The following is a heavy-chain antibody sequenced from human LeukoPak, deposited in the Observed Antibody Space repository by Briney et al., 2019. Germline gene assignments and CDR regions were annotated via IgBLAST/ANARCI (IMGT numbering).Heavy chain of an antibody. CDR1: GGSISSYY. Sequence: PSGTLSLTCTVSGGSISSYYWRWVRQPPGKGLEWIGYIYYSGSTNYNPSLKSRVTISVDTSKNQFSLKLSSVTAADTAVYYCARDRYYMDVWGTGTTVTVSS. V-gene: IGHV4-59*01. J-gene: IGHJ6*03. CDR2: IYYSGST. CDR3: ARDRYYMDV.